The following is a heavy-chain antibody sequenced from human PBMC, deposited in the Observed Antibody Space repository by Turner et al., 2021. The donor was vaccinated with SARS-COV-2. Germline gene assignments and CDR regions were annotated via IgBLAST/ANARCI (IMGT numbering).Heavy chain of an antibody. Sequence: QLQLQASVPGLVKPSETLSPTCTVSERSMSSSSYYWGWIRQPPGKGLEWIGSIYYSGGTNYNPSIKSRVTISVDTSKNQFSLKLSSVTAADTAGYYCARLDYDFWSGYPDRGYFDLWGRGTLVTVSS. CDR2: IYYSGGT. D-gene: IGHD3-3*01. CDR1: ERSMSSSSYY. CDR3: ARLDYDFWSGYPDRGYFDL. V-gene: IGHV4-39*01. J-gene: IGHJ2*01.